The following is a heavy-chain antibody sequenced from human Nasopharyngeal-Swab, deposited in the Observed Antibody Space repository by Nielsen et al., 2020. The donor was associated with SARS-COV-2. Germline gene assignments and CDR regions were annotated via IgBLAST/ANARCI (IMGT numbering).Heavy chain of an antibody. CDR3: ASGSGSYYKGPGV. J-gene: IGHJ6*02. CDR2: IYYSGST. D-gene: IGHD3-10*01. V-gene: IGHV4-39*01. CDR1: GGSISSISYY. Sequence: SETLSLTCTVSGGSISSISYYCGWLRQPPGKGLEWIGSIYYSGSTYYNPSLKSRVTISVDTSKNQFSLKLSSVTAADTAVYYCASGSGSYYKGPGVWGQGTTVTVSS.